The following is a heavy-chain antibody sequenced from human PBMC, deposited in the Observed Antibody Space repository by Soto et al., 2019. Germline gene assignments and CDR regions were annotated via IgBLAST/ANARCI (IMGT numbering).Heavy chain of an antibody. Sequence: GGSLRLSCAASGFTFSSYGMHWVRQAPGKGLEWVAVISYDGSNKYYADSVKGRFTISRDNSKNTLYLQMNSLRAEDTAVYYCAKENDSTYWYYYDSSGYYLDYWGQGTLVTVSS. CDR1: GFTFSSYG. CDR3: AKENDSTYWYYYDSSGYYLDY. CDR2: ISYDGSNK. J-gene: IGHJ4*02. V-gene: IGHV3-30*18. D-gene: IGHD3-22*01.